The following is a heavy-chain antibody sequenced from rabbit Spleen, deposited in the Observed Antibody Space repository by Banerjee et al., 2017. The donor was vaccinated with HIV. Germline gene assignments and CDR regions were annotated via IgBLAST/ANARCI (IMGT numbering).Heavy chain of an antibody. CDR3: ARDTGTSFSTYGMDL. D-gene: IGHD8-1*01. Sequence: QSLEESGGGLVKPGASLTLTCKASGFSFNSGYDICWVRRAPGKGLEWVACAYAGSSGSSYSATWAKGRFTISKTSSTTVTLQMTSLTAADTATYFCARDTGTSFSTYGMDLWGPGTLVTVS. CDR1: GFSFNSGYD. V-gene: IGHV1S40*01. CDR2: AYAGSSGSS. J-gene: IGHJ6*01.